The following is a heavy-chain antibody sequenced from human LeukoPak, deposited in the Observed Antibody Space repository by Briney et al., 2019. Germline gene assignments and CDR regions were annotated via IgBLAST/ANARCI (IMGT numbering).Heavy chain of an antibody. J-gene: IGHJ6*02. Sequence: GGSLRPSCAASGFTVSSNYMSWVRQAPGKGLEWVSVIYSGGSTYYADSVKGRFTISRDNSKNTLYLQMNSLRAEDTAVYYCASKRLVVPAAISAPATARMDVWGQGTTVTVSS. CDR2: IYSGGST. CDR1: GFTVSSNY. D-gene: IGHD2-2*02. CDR3: ASKRLVVPAAISAPATARMDV. V-gene: IGHV3-66*01.